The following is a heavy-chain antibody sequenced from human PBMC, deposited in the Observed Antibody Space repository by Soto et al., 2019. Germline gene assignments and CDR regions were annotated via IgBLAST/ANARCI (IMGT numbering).Heavy chain of an antibody. CDR3: ARAGYCSGGTCFHGNCDY. J-gene: IGHJ4*02. V-gene: IGHV1-46*01. CDR2: INPNGGST. Sequence: QVQLVQSGAEVKRPGASVKVSCKASGYTFTTYYMHWVRQAPGQGLEWLGIINPNGGSTTYAQKFQGRVTMTRDTSTSTVYLELSSRRSEDTAVYYFARAGYCSGGTCFHGNCDYWGQGTLVTVSA. D-gene: IGHD2-15*01. CDR1: GYTFTTYY.